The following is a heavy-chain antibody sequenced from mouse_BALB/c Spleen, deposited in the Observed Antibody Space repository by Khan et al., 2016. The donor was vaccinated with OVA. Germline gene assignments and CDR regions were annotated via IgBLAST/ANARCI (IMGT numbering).Heavy chain of an antibody. D-gene: IGHD2-10*01. CDR1: GFSLTNYG. J-gene: IGHJ4*01. CDR2: IWSDGST. Sequence: VQLQESGPGLVAPSQSLSITCTISGFSLTNYGVYWVRQPPGKGLEWLVVIWSDGSTTYNSALKSRLTISKYNSKSQVFLKMNSLQTDDTAMYFCARQPYYHYNIMDYWGQGTSVTISS. V-gene: IGHV2-6-1*01. CDR3: ARQPYYHYNIMDY.